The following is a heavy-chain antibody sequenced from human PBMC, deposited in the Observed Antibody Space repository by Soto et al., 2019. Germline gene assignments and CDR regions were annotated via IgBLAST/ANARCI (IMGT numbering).Heavy chain of an antibody. J-gene: IGHJ4*02. CDR2: ISSGGST. D-gene: IGHD3-3*01. V-gene: IGHV3-66*01. CDR3: ARDTFGGAYDFCH. CDR1: GFTVTNLY. Sequence: EVQLVESGGGLVRPGGSLRLSCAASGFTVTNLYMTWVRQAPGKGLEWVSVISSGGSTYYAYSVKGRFTISRDNSKNTLSLEMNRLRAGDTAVYYCARDTFGGAYDFCHGGQGTLVTVSS.